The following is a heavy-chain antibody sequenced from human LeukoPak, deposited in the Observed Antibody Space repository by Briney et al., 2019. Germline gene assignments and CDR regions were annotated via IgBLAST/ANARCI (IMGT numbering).Heavy chain of an antibody. D-gene: IGHD2/OR15-2a*01. Sequence: GGSLRLSCAASGFTFSSYAMHWVRQAPGKGLEWVALIWYDGSNKYYTDSVKGRFTISRDNSKNTLYLHMNSLRAEDTALYYCAREGPRGNSQFDYWGQGTLVTVSS. CDR3: AREGPRGNSQFDY. CDR1: GFTFSSYA. J-gene: IGHJ4*02. CDR2: IWYDGSNK. V-gene: IGHV3-33*08.